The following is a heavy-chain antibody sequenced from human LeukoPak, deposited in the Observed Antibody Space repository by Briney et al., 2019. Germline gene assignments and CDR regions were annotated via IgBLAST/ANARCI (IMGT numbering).Heavy chain of an antibody. D-gene: IGHD3-22*01. CDR3: ARDRDNSGYYFDY. V-gene: IGHV6-1*01. J-gene: IGHJ4*02. CDR1: GDSVSSHGAA. CDR2: TYYRSRWLN. Sequence: SQTLSLTCAISGDSVSSHGAAWNWIRQSPSRGLEWLGRTYYRSRWLNDYAVSVKSRITINPDTSKNQFSLQLNSVTAADTALYYCARDRDNSGYYFDYWGQGILVTVTS.